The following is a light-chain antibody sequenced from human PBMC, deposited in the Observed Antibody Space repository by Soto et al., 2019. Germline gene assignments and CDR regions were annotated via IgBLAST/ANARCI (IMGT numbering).Light chain of an antibody. CDR1: QSVSSD. J-gene: IGKJ1*01. CDR3: QQYYNWPQT. CDR2: GAS. Sequence: EIVMTQSPATLSVSPGERATLSCRASQSVSSDLAWYQHKPGQAPRLLIYGASTRATGIPARFSGRGSGTEFTLTISSLQSVDVAVYYCQQYYNWPQTFGQGTKVDIK. V-gene: IGKV3-15*01.